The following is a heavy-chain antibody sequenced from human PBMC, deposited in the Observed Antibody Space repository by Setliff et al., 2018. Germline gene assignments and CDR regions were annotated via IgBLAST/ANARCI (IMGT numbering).Heavy chain of an antibody. Sequence: SETLSLTCTVSGGSISSGVYYWAWIRQPPGMGLEWIGRIYYRGDTYYNASLKSRLTLSVDTSKNQVSLNLRSVTAADTAVYYCARTGTYRYFDYWGQGTQVTVSS. CDR3: ARTGTYRYFDY. D-gene: IGHD1-1*01. J-gene: IGHJ4*02. CDR2: IYYRGDT. CDR1: GGSISSGVYY. V-gene: IGHV4-39*01.